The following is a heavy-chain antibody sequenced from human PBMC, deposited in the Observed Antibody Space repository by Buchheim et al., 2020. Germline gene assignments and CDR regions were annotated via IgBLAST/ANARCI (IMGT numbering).Heavy chain of an antibody. V-gene: IGHV4-39*01. CDR3: ARKMTGRGTHFDY. CDR1: GGSISSSSYY. CDR2: IYYSGST. J-gene: IGHJ4*02. Sequence: QLQLQESGPGLVKPSETLSLTCTVSGGSISSSSYYWDWIRQPPGKGLEWIGSIYYSGSTYYNASLQSRITISVDTSKNPFYLKLSSVTAADTAVFYCARKMTGRGTHFDYWGQGTL. D-gene: IGHD1-1*01.